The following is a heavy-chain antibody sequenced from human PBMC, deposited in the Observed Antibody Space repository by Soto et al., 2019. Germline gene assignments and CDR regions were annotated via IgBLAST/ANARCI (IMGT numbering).Heavy chain of an antibody. CDR3: AKDYDFWSGYRDAFDI. CDR2: ISGSGGST. Sequence: GGSLRLSCAASGFTFSSYAMSWVRQAPGKGLEWVPAISGSGGSTYYADSVKGRFTISRDNSKNTLYLQMNSLRAEDTAVYYCAKDYDFWSGYRDAFDIWGQGTMVTVSS. D-gene: IGHD3-3*01. J-gene: IGHJ3*02. V-gene: IGHV3-23*01. CDR1: GFTFSSYA.